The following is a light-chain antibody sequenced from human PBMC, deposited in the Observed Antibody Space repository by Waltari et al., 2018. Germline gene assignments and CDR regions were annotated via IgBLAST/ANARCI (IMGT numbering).Light chain of an antibody. CDR2: EGN. CDR3: CSYAGGSTFVV. CDR1: SSGVGTFNL. V-gene: IGLV2-23*03. Sequence: QSALTQPASVSGSPGQSITMSCTGASSGVGTFNLVSWYQQHPGKAPKRIIYEGNERPSGVSNRFSGYKSGNTASLTISGLQAEDEAYYYCCSYAGGSTFVVFGGGTKLTVL. J-gene: IGLJ2*01.